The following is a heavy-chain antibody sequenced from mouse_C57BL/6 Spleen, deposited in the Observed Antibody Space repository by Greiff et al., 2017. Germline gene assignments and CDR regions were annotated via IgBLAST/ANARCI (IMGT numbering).Heavy chain of an antibody. J-gene: IGHJ3*01. Sequence: EVQLQESGGGLVKPGGSLKLSCAASGFTFSDYGMHWVRQAPEKGLEWVAYISSGSSTIYYADTVKGRFTISRDNAKNTLFLQMPSLRSEDTAMYYCAKTYYSNYGGFAYWGQGTLVTVSA. V-gene: IGHV5-17*01. D-gene: IGHD2-5*01. CDR1: GFTFSDYG. CDR3: AKTYYSNYGGFAY. CDR2: ISSGSSTI.